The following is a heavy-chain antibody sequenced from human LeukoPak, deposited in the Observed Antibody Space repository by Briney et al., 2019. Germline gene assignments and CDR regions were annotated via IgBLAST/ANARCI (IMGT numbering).Heavy chain of an antibody. V-gene: IGHV4-59*08. Sequence: KPSETLSLTCSVSGGSISSLFWSWIRQPPGKGLEWIRYIYYTGSANYSPSLKSRVTMFVDMSKNQFSLRLSSVTAADTAVYYCARHRAYSSSSPFDYWGQGTLVTVSS. D-gene: IGHD6-6*01. J-gene: IGHJ4*02. CDR2: IYYTGSA. CDR3: ARHRAYSSSSPFDY. CDR1: GGSISSLF.